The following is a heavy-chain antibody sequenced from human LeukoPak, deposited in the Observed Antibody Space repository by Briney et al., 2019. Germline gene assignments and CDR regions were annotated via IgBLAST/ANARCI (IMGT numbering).Heavy chain of an antibody. CDR3: ARDPSGGPANYYYMDV. CDR1: GYSISSGYY. J-gene: IGHJ6*03. Sequence: SGTLSLTCAVSGYSISSGYYWGWIRQPPGKGLEWIGSIYHSGSTYYNPSLKSRVTISVDTSKNQFSLKLSSVTAADTAVYYCARDPSGGPANYYYMDVWGKGTTVTVSS. D-gene: IGHD3-10*01. CDR2: IYHSGST. V-gene: IGHV4-38-2*02.